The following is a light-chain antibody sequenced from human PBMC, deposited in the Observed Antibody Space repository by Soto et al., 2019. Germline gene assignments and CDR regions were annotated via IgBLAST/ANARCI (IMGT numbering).Light chain of an antibody. CDR2: RAS. Sequence: EIVMTQFPATLSASPGEGATLSCTASHYIYSNVAWFQQRPGQAPRLLIYRASTRATGTPARFTGSGSGTEFTLTITSLQSEDFALYYCQQYHNLWTFGQGTKVDIK. V-gene: IGKV3-15*01. CDR3: QQYHNLWT. J-gene: IGKJ1*01. CDR1: HYIYSN.